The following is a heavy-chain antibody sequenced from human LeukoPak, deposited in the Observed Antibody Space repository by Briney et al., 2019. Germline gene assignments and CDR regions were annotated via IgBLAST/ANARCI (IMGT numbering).Heavy chain of an antibody. D-gene: IGHD6-19*01. Sequence: GGSLRLSCAASGFTFSSYSMNWVRQAPGKGLEWVSYISSSSSTIYYADSVKGRFTISRDNAKNSLYLQMNSLRAEDTAVYYCARDWRANFIAVAGGAFDYWGQGTLVTVSS. CDR2: ISSSSSTI. V-gene: IGHV3-48*01. CDR1: GFTFSSYS. J-gene: IGHJ4*02. CDR3: ARDWRANFIAVAGGAFDY.